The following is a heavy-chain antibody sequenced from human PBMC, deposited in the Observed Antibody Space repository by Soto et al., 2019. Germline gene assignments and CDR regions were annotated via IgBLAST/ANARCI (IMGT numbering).Heavy chain of an antibody. CDR3: ARNGLYDYGWWSYRPLSNWFDP. V-gene: IGHV4-34*01. Sequence: PSETLSLTCAVYGGSCSGDYWGWIPQPPGKGMDWIGENKPSGRANNTPSLRSRVTISLYTSKDQCSLKLSLVTAADTAVYYCARNGLYDYGWWSYRPLSNWFDPWGQGTLVTVSS. J-gene: IGHJ5*02. CDR2: NKPSGRA. CDR1: GGSCSGDY. D-gene: IGHD3-16*02.